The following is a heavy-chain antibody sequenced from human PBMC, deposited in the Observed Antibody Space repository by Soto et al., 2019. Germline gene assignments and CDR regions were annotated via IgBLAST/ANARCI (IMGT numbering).Heavy chain of an antibody. D-gene: IGHD2-2*01. V-gene: IGHV4-59*08. CDR1: GGSISSYY. Sequence: QVQLQESGPGLVKPSETLSLTCTVSGGSISSYYWSWIRQPPGKGLEWLGYIYYSGSTNYNPSLKSRVTISVDTSKNQFSLKLSSVTAADTAVYYCARLHFGPAAMSAFDIWGQGTMVTVSS. CDR3: ARLHFGPAAMSAFDI. J-gene: IGHJ3*02. CDR2: IYYSGST.